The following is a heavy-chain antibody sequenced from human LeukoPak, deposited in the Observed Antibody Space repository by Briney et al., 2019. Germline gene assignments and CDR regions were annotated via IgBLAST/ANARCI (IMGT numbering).Heavy chain of an antibody. D-gene: IGHD3-22*01. Sequence: GGSLRLSCAASGFTFSSYSMNWVRQAPGKGLEWVSYISSTSSYIYYADSAKGRFTISRDNAKNSLYLQMNSLKTEDTAVYYCTRARYYYDSSGYYPYYFDYWGQGTLVTVSS. CDR3: TRARYYYDSSGYYPYYFDY. CDR2: ISSTSSYI. V-gene: IGHV3-21*03. J-gene: IGHJ4*02. CDR1: GFTFSSYS.